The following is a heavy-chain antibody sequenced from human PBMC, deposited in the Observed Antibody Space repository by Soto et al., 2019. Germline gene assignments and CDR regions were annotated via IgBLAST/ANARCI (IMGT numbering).Heavy chain of an antibody. Sequence: XATLSLTCTVSGDSFSSETYFCDWIRQPPGKGLEWIGYTYHTGKTNYNPSLKSRVTISLDTSKNQFSLRLTSVTPADTAVYYCARGRTTFGGATFDSWGRGTLVTVSS. CDR2: TYHTGKT. V-gene: IGHV4-61*01. J-gene: IGHJ4*02. CDR1: GDSFSSETYF. D-gene: IGHD3-16*01. CDR3: ARGRTTFGGATFDS.